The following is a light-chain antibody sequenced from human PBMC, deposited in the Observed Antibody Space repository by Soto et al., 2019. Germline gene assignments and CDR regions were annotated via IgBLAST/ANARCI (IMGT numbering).Light chain of an antibody. J-gene: IGLJ2*01. CDR2: YDS. CDR1: NIGSKS. CDR3: QLWDSSSDRVVV. Sequence: SYELTQPPSVSVAPGKTARITCGGNNIGSKSVHCYQQKPGQAPVQVIYYDSDRPSGIPERFSGSNSVNTATLTISRVEAADEADDYCQLWDSSSDRVVVFGGGIKLTVL. V-gene: IGLV3-21*04.